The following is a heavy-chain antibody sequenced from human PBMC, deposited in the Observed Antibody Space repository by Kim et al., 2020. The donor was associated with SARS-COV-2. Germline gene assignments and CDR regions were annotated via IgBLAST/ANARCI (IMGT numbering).Heavy chain of an antibody. Sequence: ASVKVSCKASGYTFTGYYMHWVRQAPGQGLEWMGWINPNSGGTNYAQKFQGRVTMTRDTSISTAYMELSRLRSDDTAVYYCARDPGWFGELLEGDYWGQGTLVTVSS. CDR3: ARDPGWFGELLEGDY. V-gene: IGHV1-2*02. CDR2: INPNSGGT. J-gene: IGHJ4*02. CDR1: GYTFTGYY. D-gene: IGHD3-10*01.